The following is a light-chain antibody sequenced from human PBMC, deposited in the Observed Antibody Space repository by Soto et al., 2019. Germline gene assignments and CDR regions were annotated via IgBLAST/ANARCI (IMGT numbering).Light chain of an antibody. Sequence: EVGWTQYQGTLSLSPGERATLSCRASQSVSNNYLAWYQQKPGQAPRLLIYGASNRATGIPDRFSGSGSGTDFTLTISRLEPEDFAVYYCQQYGSSGTFGQGTKVDI. J-gene: IGKJ1*01. CDR2: GAS. V-gene: IGKV3-20*01. CDR3: QQYGSSGT. CDR1: QSVSNNY.